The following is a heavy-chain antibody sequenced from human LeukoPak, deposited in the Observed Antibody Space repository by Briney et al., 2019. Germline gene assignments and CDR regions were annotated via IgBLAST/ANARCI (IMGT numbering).Heavy chain of an antibody. V-gene: IGHV1-8*03. J-gene: IGHJ4*02. D-gene: IGHD1-26*01. CDR2: MNPNSGST. Sequence: ASVKVSCKASGYTFTSYDINWVRQATGQGLEWMGWMNPNSGSTGYAQKFQGRVTITRNTSITTAYMELSSLRSEDTAVYYCVRGGWEIRQGIDYWGQGTLVTVSS. CDR3: VRGGWEIRQGIDY. CDR1: GYTFTSYD.